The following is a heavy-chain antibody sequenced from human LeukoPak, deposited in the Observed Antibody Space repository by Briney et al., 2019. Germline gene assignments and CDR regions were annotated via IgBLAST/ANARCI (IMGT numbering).Heavy chain of an antibody. CDR3: ARAPHYDISAFDY. V-gene: IGHV4-30-4*01. D-gene: IGHD3-9*01. CDR1: GGSISSGDYY. J-gene: IGHJ4*02. Sequence: SETLSLTCTVSGGSISSGDYYWSWIRQPPGKGLEWIGYIYYSGSTYYNPSLKSRVTISVDTSKNQFSLKLSSVTAADTAVYYCARAPHYDISAFDYWGQGTLVTVSS. CDR2: IYYSGST.